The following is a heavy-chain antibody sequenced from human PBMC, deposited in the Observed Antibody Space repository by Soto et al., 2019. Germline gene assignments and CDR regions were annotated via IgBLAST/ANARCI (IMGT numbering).Heavy chain of an antibody. V-gene: IGHV4-31*03. Sequence: QVQLQESGPGLVKPSQTLSLTCTVSGGSINSGTYHWSWIRQHPGKGLEWIGYIYYSGITFYNPSLKSRLTISVDTSKNQFSLRLSSVTAADTAVYYCAREMNYYDTSGDSYFDSWGQGTLVTVSS. CDR2: IYYSGIT. D-gene: IGHD3-22*01. J-gene: IGHJ4*02. CDR1: GGSINSGTYH. CDR3: AREMNYYDTSGDSYFDS.